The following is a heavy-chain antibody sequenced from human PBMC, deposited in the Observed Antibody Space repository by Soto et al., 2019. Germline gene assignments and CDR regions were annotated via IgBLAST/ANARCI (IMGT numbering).Heavy chain of an antibody. Sequence: QVQLVQSGAEVKKPGASVKVSCKASGYTFSTYGISWVRQAPGQGLEWMGWINGYNGNTNYAPKLQGRITMTTDTSTTPADMELRSLRSDDTAVYYCARMGDVPYYYYGMDVWGQGTTVTVSS. V-gene: IGHV1-18*01. CDR3: ARMGDVPYYYYGMDV. CDR1: GYTFSTYG. D-gene: IGHD3-16*01. CDR2: INGYNGNT. J-gene: IGHJ6*02.